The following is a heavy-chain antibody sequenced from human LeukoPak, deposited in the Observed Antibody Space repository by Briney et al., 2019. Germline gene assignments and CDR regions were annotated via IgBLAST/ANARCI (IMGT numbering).Heavy chain of an antibody. D-gene: IGHD1-26*01. CDR3: ARYIVSYPHDAFDI. CDR1: GGSISSSNW. J-gene: IGHJ3*02. V-gene: IGHV4-4*02. Sequence: ASETLSLTCAVSGGSISSSNWWGWVRQPPGRGLQWIGEIYHSGTTNYNPSLKSRVTISVDTSKKQFSLKLSSVTAADTAFYYCARYIVSYPHDAFDIWGQGAMVTVSS. CDR2: IYHSGTT.